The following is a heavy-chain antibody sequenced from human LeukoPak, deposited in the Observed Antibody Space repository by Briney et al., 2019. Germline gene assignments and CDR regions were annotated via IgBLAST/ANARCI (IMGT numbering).Heavy chain of an antibody. CDR1: GGSISSYY. D-gene: IGHD5-12*01. V-gene: IGHV4-59*12. J-gene: IGHJ4*02. Sequence: PSETLSLTCTVSGGSISSYYWSWIRQPPGKGLEWIGYIYYSGSTNYNPSLKSRVTISVDTSKNQFSLKLSSVTAADTAVYYCARGPRWLPHYFDYWGQGTLVTVSS. CDR3: ARGPRWLPHYFDY. CDR2: IYYSGST.